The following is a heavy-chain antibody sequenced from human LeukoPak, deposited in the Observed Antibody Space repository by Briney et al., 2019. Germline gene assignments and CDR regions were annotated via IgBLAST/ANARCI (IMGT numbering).Heavy chain of an antibody. V-gene: IGHV3-23*01. CDR3: AIRGSEWNSYFYPMDV. CDR1: GFTFRIYA. CDR2: ISGSDAST. J-gene: IGHJ6*02. Sequence: PGGSLRLSCAAAGFTFRIYAMSWVRQAPGKGLEWVSGISGSDASTFYADSVMGRFTISRDNSMNTLYLQMNNVRAEDAAIYFCAIRGSEWNSYFYPMDVWGQGTTVTVSS. D-gene: IGHD3-3*01.